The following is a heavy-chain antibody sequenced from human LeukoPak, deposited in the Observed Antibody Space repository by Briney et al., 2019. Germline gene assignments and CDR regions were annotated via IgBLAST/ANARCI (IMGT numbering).Heavy chain of an antibody. Sequence: GGSLRLSCAASGFTFSSYSMNWVRQAPGKGLEWVSSISSSSSYIYYADSVKGRFTISRDNAKNSLYLQMNSLRAENTAVYYCAKGEGYSGSWYGGGNWFDPWGQGTLVTVSS. D-gene: IGHD6-13*01. CDR3: AKGEGYSGSWYGGGNWFDP. CDR2: ISSSSSYI. V-gene: IGHV3-21*01. CDR1: GFTFSSYS. J-gene: IGHJ5*02.